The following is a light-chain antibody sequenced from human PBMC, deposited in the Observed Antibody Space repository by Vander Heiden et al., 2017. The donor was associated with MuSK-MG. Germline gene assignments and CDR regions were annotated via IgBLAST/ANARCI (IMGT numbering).Light chain of an antibody. J-gene: IGKJ3*01. Sequence: DIQVTQSPSTLSASVGDRVTITCRASQSISSWLAWYQQKPGKAPKLLIYKASSLESGVPSRFSGSGSGTEFTLTISSLQPDDFATYYCQQYNRYSLFTFGPGTKVDIK. V-gene: IGKV1-5*03. CDR3: QQYNRYSLFT. CDR1: QSISSW. CDR2: KAS.